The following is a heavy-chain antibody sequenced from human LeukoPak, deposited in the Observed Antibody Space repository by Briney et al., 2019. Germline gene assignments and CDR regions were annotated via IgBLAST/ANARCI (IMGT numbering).Heavy chain of an antibody. CDR1: GFTFSDYY. CDR2: ISSSSSHT. D-gene: IGHD2-15*01. Sequence: GGSLRLSCAASGFTFSDYYMSWIRQAPGKGLEWVSYISSSSSHTEYADSVKGRFTISRDNAKNSVYLQMNSLRVEDTAIYYCARGAPLVAVTTGAFDIWGQGTMVTVS. J-gene: IGHJ3*02. V-gene: IGHV3-11*06. CDR3: ARGAPLVAVTTGAFDI.